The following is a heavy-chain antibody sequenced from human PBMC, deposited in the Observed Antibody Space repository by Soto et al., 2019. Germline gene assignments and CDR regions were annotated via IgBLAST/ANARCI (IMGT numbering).Heavy chain of an antibody. CDR3: AHRRPYSNSPEYFFDY. J-gene: IGHJ4*02. CDR2: IYWDDDK. CDR1: GFSLSTSGVD. V-gene: IGHV2-5*02. D-gene: IGHD6-6*01. Sequence: QITLKESGPTLVKPTQTLTLTCTFSGFSLSTSGVDVGWIRQPPGKALEWLALIYWDDDKRYSPSLKSRLTITKDTSKNPVVLTLTNMDPLDTATYYCAHRRPYSNSPEYFFDYWGQGTLVTVSS.